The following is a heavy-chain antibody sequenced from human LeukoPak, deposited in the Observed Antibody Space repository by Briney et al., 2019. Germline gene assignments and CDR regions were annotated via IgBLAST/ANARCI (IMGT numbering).Heavy chain of an antibody. CDR3: ARLLWDSSGSRTLDY. V-gene: IGHV4-38-2*02. D-gene: IGHD3-22*01. CDR2: IYHSGST. CDR1: GYSISSGYY. J-gene: IGHJ4*02. Sequence: SETLSLTCTVSGYSISSGYYWGWIRQPPGKGLEWIGSIYHSGSTYYNPSLKSRVTISVDTSKNQFSLKLSSVTAADTAVYYCARLLWDSSGSRTLDYWGQGTLVTVSS.